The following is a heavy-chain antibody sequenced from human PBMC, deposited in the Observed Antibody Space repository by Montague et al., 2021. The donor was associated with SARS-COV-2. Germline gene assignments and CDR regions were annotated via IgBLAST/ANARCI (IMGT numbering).Heavy chain of an antibody. D-gene: IGHD3-3*01. CDR3: ARASGKKTIFGVAISYFDY. CDR2: IYYSGST. J-gene: IGHJ4*02. V-gene: IGHV4-31*03. Sequence: TLSLTCTVSGGSISSGGYYWSWIRQHPGKGLEWIGYIYYSGSTYYXPSLKSRVTISVDTSKNQFSLKLSSVTAADTAVYYCARASGKKTIFGVAISYFDYWGQGTLVTVSS. CDR1: GGSISSGGYY.